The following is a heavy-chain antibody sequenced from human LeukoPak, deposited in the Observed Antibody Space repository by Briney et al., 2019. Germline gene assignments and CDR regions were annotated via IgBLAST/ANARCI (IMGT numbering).Heavy chain of an antibody. J-gene: IGHJ4*02. Sequence: GGSLRLSCAASRFTFSSYEMNWVRQAPGKGLEWVSYISSGGGTIYYADSVKGRFTISRDNARNSLYLQMNSLRAEDTAVYYCAREGSGSYYNYWGQGTLVTVSS. V-gene: IGHV3-48*03. CDR3: AREGSGSYYNY. CDR2: ISSGGGTI. CDR1: RFTFSSYE. D-gene: IGHD3-10*01.